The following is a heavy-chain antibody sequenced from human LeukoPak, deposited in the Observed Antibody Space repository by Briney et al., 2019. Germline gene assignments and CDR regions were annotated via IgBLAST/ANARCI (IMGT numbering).Heavy chain of an antibody. Sequence: GGSLRLSCAASGFTFSSYAMHWVRQAPGKGLEWVAVISYDGSNKYYADSVKGRFTISRDNSKNTLYLQMNSLRAEDTAVYYCAEDSRRGGYSYMAVWGKGPTVTVSS. CDR2: ISYDGSNK. CDR3: AEDSRRGGYSYMAV. V-gene: IGHV3-30*01. J-gene: IGHJ6*03. D-gene: IGHD3-10*01. CDR1: GFTFSSYA.